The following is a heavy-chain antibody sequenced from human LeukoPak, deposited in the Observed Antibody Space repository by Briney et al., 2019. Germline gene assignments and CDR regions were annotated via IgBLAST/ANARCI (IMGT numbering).Heavy chain of an antibody. D-gene: IGHD4-17*01. CDR2: INKDGSST. J-gene: IGHJ1*01. Sequence: GGSLRLSCAASGFTFSSYWMHWVRQAPGKGLVWVSHINKDGSSTSYADSVKGRFTISRDNAKNTLYLQMSSLRAEDTALYYCARPLYGDFAKYFQRWGQGTLVTVSS. CDR3: ARPLYGDFAKYFQR. V-gene: IGHV3-74*01. CDR1: GFTFSSYW.